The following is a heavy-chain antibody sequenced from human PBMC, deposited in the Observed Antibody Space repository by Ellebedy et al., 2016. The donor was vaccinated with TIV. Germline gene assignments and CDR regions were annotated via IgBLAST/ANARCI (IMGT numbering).Heavy chain of an antibody. CDR2: ISSSGIHI. J-gene: IGHJ4*02. D-gene: IGHD7-27*01. V-gene: IGHV3-21*01. CDR3: ARDLTGPFDY. Sequence: PGGSLRLSCVGSGFTFGSDIMNWVRQPPGKGLEWVSSISSSGIHIFYADSVKGRVTISRDNAKNTLYLQMNSLRAEDTAVYYCARDLTGPFDYWGQGTMVTVSS. CDR1: GFTFGSDI.